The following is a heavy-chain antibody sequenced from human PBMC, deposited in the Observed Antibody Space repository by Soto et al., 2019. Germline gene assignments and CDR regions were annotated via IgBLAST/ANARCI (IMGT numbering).Heavy chain of an antibody. D-gene: IGHD4-4*01. CDR3: ASSPYSNYPYYCYYMDV. CDR1: GYTFTSYA. V-gene: IGHV1-3*01. CDR2: INAGNGNT. J-gene: IGHJ6*03. Sequence: ASVKVSCKASGYTFTSYAMHWVSQAPGQRLEWMGWINAGNGNTKYSQKFQGRVTITRDTSASTAYMELSSLRSEDTAVYYCASSPYSNYPYYCYYMDVWGKGTTVTVSS.